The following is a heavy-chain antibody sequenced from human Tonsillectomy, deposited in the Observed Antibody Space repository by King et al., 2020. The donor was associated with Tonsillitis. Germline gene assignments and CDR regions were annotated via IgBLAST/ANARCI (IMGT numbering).Heavy chain of an antibody. CDR2: ISSSSSHI. D-gene: IGHD4-23*01. CDR1: GFTFSSYT. Sequence: VQLVESGGGLVKPGGSLRLSCAASGFTFSSYTINWVRQAPGKGLEWVSSISSSSSHIYYADSVKGRFTISRDNAKNSLYLQLNSLRAEDTALYYCARGHDYSGIRGYWGQGTLDTVSS. J-gene: IGHJ4*02. V-gene: IGHV3-21*01. CDR3: ARGHDYSGIRGY.